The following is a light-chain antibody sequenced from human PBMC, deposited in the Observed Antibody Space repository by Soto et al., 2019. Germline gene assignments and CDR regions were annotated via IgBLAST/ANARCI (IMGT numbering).Light chain of an antibody. Sequence: QSVLTQPASVSGSPGQSITISCTGTSSDVVGYNYVSWYQQHPGKAPKLMIYDVSNRPSGVSNRFSGSKSGNTASLTISGLQAEDDADYYCSSYTSSSTLLDVFGTGTKVTVL. CDR2: DVS. J-gene: IGLJ1*01. CDR3: SSYTSSSTLLDV. V-gene: IGLV2-14*01. CDR1: SSDVVGYNY.